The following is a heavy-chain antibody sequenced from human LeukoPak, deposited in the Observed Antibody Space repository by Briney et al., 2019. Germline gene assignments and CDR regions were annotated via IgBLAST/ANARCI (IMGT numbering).Heavy chain of an antibody. CDR3: AMKGRREYQVPNGWGICFDT. J-gene: IGHJ5*02. CDR2: VHPSGSA. Sequence: KPSETLSLTCTVSGGSISGYYWSWIRQPPGKGLEWIGYVHPSGSAKFNPSLKSRVTMSVYASKYQCSLELNSVTAADTATYYYAMKGRREYQVPNGWGICFDTWGQGTLVTVSS. CDR1: GGSISGYY. V-gene: IGHV4-4*09. D-gene: IGHD2-2*01.